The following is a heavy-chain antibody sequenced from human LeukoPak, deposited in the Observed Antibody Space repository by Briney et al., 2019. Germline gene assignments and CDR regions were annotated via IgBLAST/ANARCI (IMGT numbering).Heavy chain of an antibody. CDR2: ISTYNGNT. D-gene: IGHD4-17*01. CDR3: ARGDDYGDYWGLY. J-gene: IGHJ4*02. CDR1: GYTFTSYD. Sequence: ASVKVSCKASGYTFTSYDINWVRQATGQGIEWMGWISTYNGNTNYAQKLQGRVTMTTDTSTSTAYMELRSLISDDAAVYYCARGDDYGDYWGLYWGQGTLVTVSS. V-gene: IGHV1-18*01.